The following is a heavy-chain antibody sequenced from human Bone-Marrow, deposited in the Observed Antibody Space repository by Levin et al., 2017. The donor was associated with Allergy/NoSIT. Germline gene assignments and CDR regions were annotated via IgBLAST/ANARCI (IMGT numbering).Heavy chain of an antibody. J-gene: IGHJ4*02. V-gene: IGHV4-34*01. Sequence: PSETLSLTCAVYGGSFTGYYWSWLRQPPGKGLEWIGEITHTGRTQYNPSLKSRLTISVDTSKTQFSLNLSSVSAADTAVYFCARNELYYGGSGNFYKYWGQGTLVTVSS. CDR2: ITHTGRT. CDR3: ARNELYYGGSGNFYKY. D-gene: IGHD3-10*01. CDR1: GGSFTGYY.